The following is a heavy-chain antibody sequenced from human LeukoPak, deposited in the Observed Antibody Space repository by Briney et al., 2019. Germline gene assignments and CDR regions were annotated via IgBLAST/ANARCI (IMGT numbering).Heavy chain of an antibody. CDR3: ATVGGSGWFDY. Sequence: SETLSLTCTVSGGSISSSSYYWSWIRQSPGKGLEWIGRIYYSGSTNYNPSLQSRVSISVDTSTNKFSLKLSSVTAADTAVYFCATVGGSGWFDYWGQGTLVTVSS. V-gene: IGHV4-61*01. CDR1: GGSISSSSYY. CDR2: IYYSGST. D-gene: IGHD6-19*01. J-gene: IGHJ4*02.